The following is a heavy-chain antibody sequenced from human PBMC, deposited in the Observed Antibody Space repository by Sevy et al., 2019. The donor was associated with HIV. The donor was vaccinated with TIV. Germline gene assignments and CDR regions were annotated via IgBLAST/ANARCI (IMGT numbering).Heavy chain of an antibody. CDR1: GFTFSSYA. J-gene: IGHJ4*02. CDR2: ISSNGGST. D-gene: IGHD6-13*01. Sequence: GGSLRLSCSASGFTFSSYAMHWVRQAPGKGLEYVSAISSNGGSTYYADSVKGRFTISRDNSKNTLYLQMSSLRAEDTAVYYCVKVDNGPLDFGLLRDNSEAAAGTQKAPYWGQGTLVTVSS. CDR3: VKVDNGPLDFGLLRDNSEAAAGTQKAPY. V-gene: IGHV3-64D*06.